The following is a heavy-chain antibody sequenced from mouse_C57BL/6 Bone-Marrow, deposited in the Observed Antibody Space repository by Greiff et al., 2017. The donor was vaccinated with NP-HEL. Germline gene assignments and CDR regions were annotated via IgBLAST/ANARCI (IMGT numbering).Heavy chain of an antibody. V-gene: IGHV1-62-2*01. D-gene: IGHD2-1*01. CDR2: FYPGSGST. J-gene: IGHJ1*03. CDR3: ARRGLLRYFDV. Sequence: QVQLQQSGAELVKPGASVKLSCKASGYTFTEYTIHWVKQRPGQGLEWIGCFYPGSGSTKYNEKFKDKATLTADKSSSTAYMELSRLTSEDSAVYFCARRGLLRYFDVWGTGTTVTVSS. CDR1: GYTFTEYT.